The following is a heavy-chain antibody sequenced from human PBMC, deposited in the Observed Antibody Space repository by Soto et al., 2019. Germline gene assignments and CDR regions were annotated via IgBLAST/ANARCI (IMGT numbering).Heavy chain of an antibody. CDR1: GGSISSSSYY. CDR3: ARPYELDV. Sequence: SETLFLTCTVSGGSISSSSYYWGWIRQPPGKGLEWIGSIYYSGSTYYNPSLKSRVTISVDTSKNQFSLKLSSVTAADTAVYYCARPYELDVWGQGTTVTVSS. V-gene: IGHV4-39*01. J-gene: IGHJ6*02. CDR2: IYYSGST. D-gene: IGHD3-3*01.